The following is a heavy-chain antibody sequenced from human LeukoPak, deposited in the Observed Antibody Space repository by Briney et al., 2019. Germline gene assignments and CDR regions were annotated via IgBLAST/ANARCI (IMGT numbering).Heavy chain of an antibody. Sequence: SETLSLTCAVSGGSTSSSNWWSWVRQPPGKGLEWIGEIYHSGSTNYNPSLKSRVTISVDKSKNQFSLKLSSVTAADTAVYYCARGTYYYGSGSGDYFDYWGQGTLVTVSS. V-gene: IGHV4-4*02. CDR1: GGSTSSSNW. CDR2: IYHSGST. CDR3: ARGTYYYGSGSGDYFDY. D-gene: IGHD3-10*01. J-gene: IGHJ4*02.